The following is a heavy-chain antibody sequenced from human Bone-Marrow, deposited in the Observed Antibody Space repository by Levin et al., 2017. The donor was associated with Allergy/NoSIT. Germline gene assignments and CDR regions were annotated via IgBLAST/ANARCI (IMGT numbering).Heavy chain of an antibody. V-gene: IGHV1-46*01. J-gene: IGHJ5*02. CDR2: INPRNEDT. D-gene: IGHD1-1*01. CDR1: GYTLRSFY. CDR3: ARERDSSNWNGVRHIWLDP. Sequence: GASVKVSCKASGYTLRSFYMSWVRQAPGQGLEWMGIINPRNEDTKFAQKFQGRVTMTSDTSTSTVYMELSSLRSDDTAIYYCARERDSSNWNGVRHIWLDPWGQGTLVTVSS.